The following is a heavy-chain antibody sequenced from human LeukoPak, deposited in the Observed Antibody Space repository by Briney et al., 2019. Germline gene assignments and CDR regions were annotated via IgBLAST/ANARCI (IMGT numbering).Heavy chain of an antibody. Sequence: PSETLSLTCTVSGGSISSYYWSWIRQPPGKGLEWIGYIYYSGSTNYNPSLKSRVTISVDTSKNQFSLKLSSVTAADTAVYYCARRLAYSSGWFTYYGMDVWGQGTTVTVSS. CDR2: IYYSGST. CDR1: GGSISSYY. V-gene: IGHV4-59*08. J-gene: IGHJ6*02. CDR3: ARRLAYSSGWFTYYGMDV. D-gene: IGHD6-19*01.